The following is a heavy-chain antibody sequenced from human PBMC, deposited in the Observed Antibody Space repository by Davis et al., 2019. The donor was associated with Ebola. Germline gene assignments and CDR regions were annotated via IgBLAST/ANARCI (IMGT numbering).Heavy chain of an antibody. D-gene: IGHD2-8*01. CDR3: ARVSLQMVFFNG. Sequence: GGSLRLSCVASGFTFTSYWMSWVRQAPGKGLEWVANIKQDGSEKSYVDPVKGRFTISRDNAKNSPSLQLNNLRAEDSAVYYCARVSLQMVFFNGWGQGTMVTVSS. CDR1: GFTFTSYW. J-gene: IGHJ3*01. CDR2: IKQDGSEK. V-gene: IGHV3-7*01.